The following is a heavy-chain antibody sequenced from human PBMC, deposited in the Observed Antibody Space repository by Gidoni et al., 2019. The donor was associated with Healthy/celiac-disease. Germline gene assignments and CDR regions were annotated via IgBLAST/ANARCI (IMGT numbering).Heavy chain of an antibody. CDR3: AHSGAPQYYDFWSGYRFDY. J-gene: IGHJ4*02. CDR1: GFSLSTSGVG. V-gene: IGHV2-5*02. D-gene: IGHD3-3*01. Sequence: QITLQESGPTLVKPTQTLTLTCPFSGFSLSTSGVGVGWIRQPPEKALEWLALIYWDDDKRYSPSLKSRLTITKDTSKNQVVLTMTNMDPVDTATYYCAHSGAPQYYDFWSGYRFDYWGQGTLVTVSS. CDR2: IYWDDDK.